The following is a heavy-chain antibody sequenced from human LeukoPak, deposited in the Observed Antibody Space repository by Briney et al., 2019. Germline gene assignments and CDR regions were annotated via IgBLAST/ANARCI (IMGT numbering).Heavy chain of an antibody. CDR2: IWYDGSNK. Sequence: ARSLRLSCAASGFTFSSYGMHWVRQAQPKGREWVAVIWYDGSNKYYADSVKGRFTISRDNSKNTLYLQMNSLRAEDTAVYYCARVDEMTMDVWGKGTTVTVSS. CDR1: GFTFSSYG. J-gene: IGHJ6*03. CDR3: ARVDEMTMDV. D-gene: IGHD5-24*01. V-gene: IGHV3-33*01.